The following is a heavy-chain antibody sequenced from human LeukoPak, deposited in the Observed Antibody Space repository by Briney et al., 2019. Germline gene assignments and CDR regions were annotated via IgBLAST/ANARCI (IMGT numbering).Heavy chain of an antibody. CDR2: IKRIIDGGTT. CDR3: AAQGGSGDLRY. Sequence: GGSLRLSCAASGFTFSNTWMNWVRQAPGKGREWVGRIKRIIDGGTTDYAAPVKGRFTVSRDDSINTLYLQMSSLKTEDTAVYYCAAQGGSGDLRYWGQGTLVTVSS. D-gene: IGHD4-17*01. CDR1: GFTFSNTW. V-gene: IGHV3-15*01. J-gene: IGHJ4*02.